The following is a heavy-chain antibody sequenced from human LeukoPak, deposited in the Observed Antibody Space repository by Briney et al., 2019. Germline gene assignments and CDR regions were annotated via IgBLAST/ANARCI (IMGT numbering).Heavy chain of an antibody. CDR1: GFTFSDYA. Sequence: PGGSLRPSCAASGFTFSDYAMNWVRQAPGKGLEWVSYISKSSGTIYHADSVRGRFTISRDNANNSLFLQMSRLRDEDTAVYYCVRGALTWFGELFGYWGQGILVTVSS. J-gene: IGHJ4*02. V-gene: IGHV3-48*02. CDR2: ISKSSGTI. D-gene: IGHD3-10*01. CDR3: VRGALTWFGELFGY.